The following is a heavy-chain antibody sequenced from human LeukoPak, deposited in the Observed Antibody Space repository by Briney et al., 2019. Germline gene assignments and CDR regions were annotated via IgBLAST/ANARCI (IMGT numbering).Heavy chain of an antibody. V-gene: IGHV3-7*01. Sequence: GGSLRLSCAASGLTVSSNSMSWVRQAPGKGLEWVANIKQDGSEKYYVDSVKGRFTISRDNAKNSLYLQMNSLRAEDTAVYYCARVPYSSSWYKGGWFDPWGQGTLVTVSS. CDR2: IKQDGSEK. CDR1: GLTVSSNS. D-gene: IGHD6-13*01. J-gene: IGHJ5*02. CDR3: ARVPYSSSWYKGGWFDP.